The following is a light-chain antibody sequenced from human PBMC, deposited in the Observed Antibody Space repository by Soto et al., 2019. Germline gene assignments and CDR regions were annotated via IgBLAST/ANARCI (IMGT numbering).Light chain of an antibody. CDR1: QSISTY. CDR2: GAT. Sequence: DIRMTQSPSSLSASVGHIFTITCRASQSISTYLSWYQQKPGKAPKLLIYGATRLQSGAPSRFTGSGSGTEFTLTISSLQPEDFATYSCQQSYSNTPTFAQGTKVDIK. CDR3: QQSYSNTPT. V-gene: IGKV1-39*01. J-gene: IGKJ2*01.